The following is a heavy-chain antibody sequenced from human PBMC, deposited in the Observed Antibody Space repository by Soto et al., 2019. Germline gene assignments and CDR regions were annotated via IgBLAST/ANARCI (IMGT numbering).Heavy chain of an antibody. V-gene: IGHV3-21*01. J-gene: IGHJ6*02. CDR1: GFTFSSYS. Sequence: EVQLVESGGGLAKPGGSLRLSCAAPGFTFSSYSMNWVRQPPGKGLEWVSSISSSSRYIYYADSVKGPFTISRDNAKNSLYLQMNSLRAEDTTVYYCAIDELTIQLWSYDYYYGMDVWGQGTTVTVAS. D-gene: IGHD5-18*01. CDR2: ISSSSRYI. CDR3: AIDELTIQLWSYDYYYGMDV.